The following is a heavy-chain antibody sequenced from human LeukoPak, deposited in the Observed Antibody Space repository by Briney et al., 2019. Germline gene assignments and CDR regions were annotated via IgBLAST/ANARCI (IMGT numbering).Heavy chain of an antibody. CDR3: ARWTAMVTGFDY. J-gene: IGHJ4*02. V-gene: IGHV4-30-4*01. CDR2: IYYSGST. CDR1: GGSISSGDYY. Sequence: SQTLSLTCTVSGGSISSGDYYWSWICQPPGKGLEWIGYIYYSGSTYYNPSLKSRVTISVDTSKNQFSLKLSSVTAADTAVYYCARWTAMVTGFDYWGQGTLVTVSS. D-gene: IGHD5-18*01.